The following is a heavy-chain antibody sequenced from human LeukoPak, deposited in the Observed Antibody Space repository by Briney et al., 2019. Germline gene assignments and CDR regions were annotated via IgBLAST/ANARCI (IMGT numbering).Heavy chain of an antibody. Sequence: GGSLRLSCAASGFTVSSNYMSWVRQAPGKGLEWVSAISASGGTTYYADSVRGRFTISRDNSKNTLYLQMNSLRAEDTALYYCAKDFYGDWYYFDYWGQGTLVTVSS. J-gene: IGHJ4*02. V-gene: IGHV3-23*01. CDR1: GFTVSSNY. D-gene: IGHD4-17*01. CDR2: ISASGGTT. CDR3: AKDFYGDWYYFDY.